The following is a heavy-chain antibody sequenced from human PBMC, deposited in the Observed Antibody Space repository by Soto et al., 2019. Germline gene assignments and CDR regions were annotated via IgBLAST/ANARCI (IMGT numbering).Heavy chain of an antibody. Sequence: QVHLVQSGAEVKKPGASVKVSCTASGYTFTNFGISWVRQAPGQGLEWMGWISAYNGNTNYAQKFQGRVTMTTDTSTSTAYMELRSLSSHTTAVYYCARRGTPIDYWGQGTLVTVSS. CDR3: ARRGTPIDY. D-gene: IGHD3-16*01. V-gene: IGHV1-18*01. J-gene: IGHJ4*02. CDR2: ISAYNGNT. CDR1: GYTFTNFG.